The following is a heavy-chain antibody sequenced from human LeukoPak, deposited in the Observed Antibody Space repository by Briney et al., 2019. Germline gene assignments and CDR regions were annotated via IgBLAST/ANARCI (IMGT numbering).Heavy chain of an antibody. V-gene: IGHV5-51*01. Sequence: GESLKISCKGSEERFTRHWIAWVRQVPGKGLEWMGIIYPDDSDTRYNPSFQGQGTMSADKSISTAYLQWSSLKASDTAMYYCARLPRDIVVVPAAMVYYWGQGTLVTVSS. CDR3: ARLPRDIVVVPAAMVYY. D-gene: IGHD2-2*01. CDR2: IYPDDSDT. CDR1: EERFTRHW. J-gene: IGHJ4*02.